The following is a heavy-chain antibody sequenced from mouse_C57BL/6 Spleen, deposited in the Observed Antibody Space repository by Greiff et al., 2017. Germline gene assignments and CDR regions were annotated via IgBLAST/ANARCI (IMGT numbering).Heavy chain of an antibody. CDR1: GYTFTSYD. D-gene: IGHD2-1*01. J-gene: IGHJ4*01. V-gene: IGHV1-85*01. Sequence: VQLQQSGPELVKPGASVKLSCKASGYTFTSYDINWVKQRPGQGLEWIGWICPRDGSTKYTEKFKGKATLTVDPSSSTAYMELPSLTSEDTAVYFCARKGYGNGFYAMDYWGQGTSVTVSA. CDR2: ICPRDGST. CDR3: ARKGYGNGFYAMDY.